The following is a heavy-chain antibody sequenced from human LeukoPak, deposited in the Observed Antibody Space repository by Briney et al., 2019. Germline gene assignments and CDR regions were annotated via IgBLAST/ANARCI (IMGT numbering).Heavy chain of an antibody. Sequence: GGSLRLSCTASGFTFSNYAMSWVRQAPGKGLEWVSAISGSGGSTHYADSVKGRFTISRDNSKNTLYLQMNSLRAEDTAVYYCAPDYGDYAGYFDHWGQGTLVTVSS. D-gene: IGHD4-17*01. J-gene: IGHJ4*02. CDR2: ISGSGGST. CDR1: GFTFSNYA. V-gene: IGHV3-23*01. CDR3: APDYGDYAGYFDH.